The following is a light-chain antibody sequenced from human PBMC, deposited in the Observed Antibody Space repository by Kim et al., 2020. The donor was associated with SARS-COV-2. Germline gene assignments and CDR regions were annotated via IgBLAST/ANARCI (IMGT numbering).Light chain of an antibody. Sequence: VSPGERATLSCSASQSVRTNLAWYQQRPGQAPRLLISRASTRATGIPDRFSGSGSGTEFTLTVSSLQSEDFAVYYCQQYNDWPLTFGGGTKVDIK. CDR2: RAS. J-gene: IGKJ4*01. V-gene: IGKV3-15*01. CDR3: QQYNDWPLT. CDR1: QSVRTN.